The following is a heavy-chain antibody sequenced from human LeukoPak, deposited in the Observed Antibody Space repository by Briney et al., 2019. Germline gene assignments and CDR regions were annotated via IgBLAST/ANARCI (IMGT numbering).Heavy chain of an antibody. Sequence: GGSLRLSCAASGFTLSNYAMSCARQAPGKGLEWASTITGSGGDTYYADSVKGRFTISRDNSKNTLYLQMNSLRAEDTAMYYCANSNRGGRFPFDYWGQGVLVTVSS. CDR2: ITGSGGDT. D-gene: IGHD1-26*01. J-gene: IGHJ4*02. V-gene: IGHV3-23*01. CDR3: ANSNRGGRFPFDY. CDR1: GFTLSNYA.